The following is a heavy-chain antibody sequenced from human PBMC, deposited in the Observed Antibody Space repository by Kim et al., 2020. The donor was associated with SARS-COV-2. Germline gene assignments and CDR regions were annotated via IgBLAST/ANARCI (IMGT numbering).Heavy chain of an antibody. J-gene: IGHJ4*02. Sequence: GGSLRLSCAASGFIFSTYAMHWVGQAPGKGPEYVSAISSNGADPYYADSVKGRFTISRDNFKNMLYLQMGSLRAEDMAVYYCAREGRHCSGTACYLFDYWGQGTLVTVSS. CDR2: ISSNGADP. V-gene: IGHV3-64*02. D-gene: IGHD2-2*01. CDR1: GFIFSTYA. CDR3: AREGRHCSGTACYLFDY.